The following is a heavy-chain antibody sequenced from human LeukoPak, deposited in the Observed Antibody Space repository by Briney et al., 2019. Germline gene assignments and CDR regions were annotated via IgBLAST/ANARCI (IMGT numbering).Heavy chain of an antibody. V-gene: IGHV3-7*04. CDR1: GFTLSTYW. Sequence: GGSLRLSCAASGFTLSTYWMSWVRQAPGKGLEWVANIKQDGSDKYYGDSVKGRFTISRDTAKNSLYLQMNSLRAEDTAVYYCAGGVSYWGRGTLVTVSS. CDR3: AGGVSY. J-gene: IGHJ4*02. CDR2: IKQDGSDK.